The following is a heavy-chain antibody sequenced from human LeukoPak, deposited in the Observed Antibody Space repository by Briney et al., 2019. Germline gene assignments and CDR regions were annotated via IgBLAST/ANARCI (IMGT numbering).Heavy chain of an antibody. CDR1: GDSINSGGYY. CDR3: AVTFGGVIVAPDY. D-gene: IGHD3-16*02. V-gene: IGHV4-31*03. J-gene: IGHJ4*02. Sequence: PSETLSLTCTVSGDSINSGGYYWSWIRQHPGKGLEWIGFIYYTGYTYYNPSLKSRVTISVDTSKNQFSLKLSSVTAADTAVYYCAVTFGGVIVAPDYWGQGTLVTVSS. CDR2: IYYTGYT.